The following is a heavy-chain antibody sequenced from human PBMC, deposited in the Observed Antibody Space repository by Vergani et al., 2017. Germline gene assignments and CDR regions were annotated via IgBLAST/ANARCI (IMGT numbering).Heavy chain of an antibody. Sequence: EVQLVESGGGLVQPGGSLRLSCAASGFTFSSYAMSWVRQAPGKGLEWVSAISGSGGSTYYADSVKGRFTISRDNSKNTLYLQMNSLRAEDTAVYYCAPSRPIVVPAAMGPYGMDVWGQGTTVTVSS. J-gene: IGHJ6*02. CDR3: APSRPIVVPAAMGPYGMDV. V-gene: IGHV3-23*04. CDR1: GFTFSSYA. D-gene: IGHD2-2*01. CDR2: ISGSGGST.